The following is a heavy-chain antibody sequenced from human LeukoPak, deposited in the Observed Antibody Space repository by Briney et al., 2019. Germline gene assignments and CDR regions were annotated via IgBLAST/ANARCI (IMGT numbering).Heavy chain of an antibody. J-gene: IGHJ4*02. CDR1: GYTFYGYY. V-gene: IGHV1-2*02. CDR2: INPNSGGT. CDR3: ARLINSSDKDY. D-gene: IGHD6-25*01. Sequence: EASVNVSCKASGYTFYGYYMHWVRQAPGQGLEWMGWINPNSGGTNYAQKFQGRVTMTRDTSISTAYMELSRLRSDDTAVYYCARLINSSDKDYWGQGTLVTVSS.